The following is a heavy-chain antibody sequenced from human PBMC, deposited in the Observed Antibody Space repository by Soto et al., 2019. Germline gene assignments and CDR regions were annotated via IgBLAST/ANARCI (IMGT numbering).Heavy chain of an antibody. Sequence: GGSLTLSCAASGFTFSSDAMSWVRQAPGKGLEWVSAISGSGGSTYYADSVKGRFTISRDNSKNTLYLQMNSLRAEDTAVYYCAKCKGVGRHYYYYYYMDVWGKGTTVTVSS. V-gene: IGHV3-23*01. J-gene: IGHJ6*03. CDR1: GFTFSSDA. D-gene: IGHD1-26*01. CDR2: ISGSGGST. CDR3: AKCKGVGRHYYYYYYMDV.